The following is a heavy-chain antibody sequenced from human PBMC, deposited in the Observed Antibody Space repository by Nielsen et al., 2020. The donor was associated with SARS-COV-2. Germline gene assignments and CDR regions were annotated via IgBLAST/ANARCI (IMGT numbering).Heavy chain of an antibody. V-gene: IGHV3-21*01. CDR3: AKDDVVRGDAYDI. J-gene: IGHJ3*02. Sequence: GGSLRLSCAASGFTFSSYSMNWVRQAPGKGLEWVSSISSSSSYIYYADSVKGRFTISRDNAKNSLYLQMNSLRAEDTAVYYCAKDDVVRGDAYDIWGQGTVVTVSS. CDR2: ISSSSSYI. CDR1: GFTFSSYS. D-gene: IGHD3-10*01.